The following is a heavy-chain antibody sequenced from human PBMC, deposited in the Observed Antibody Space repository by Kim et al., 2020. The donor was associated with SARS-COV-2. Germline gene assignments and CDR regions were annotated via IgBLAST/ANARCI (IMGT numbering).Heavy chain of an antibody. Sequence: GGSLRLSCAASGFTVSSNYMSWVRQAPGKGLEWVSVIDSGGSTYYADSVKGRFTISRDNSKNTPYLQMNSLRAEDTAVYYCARPLSLRIAAAGRGGAFDIWGQGTMVTVSS. J-gene: IGHJ3*02. D-gene: IGHD6-13*01. CDR3: ARPLSLRIAAAGRGGAFDI. CDR1: GFTVSSNY. CDR2: IDSGGST. V-gene: IGHV3-53*01.